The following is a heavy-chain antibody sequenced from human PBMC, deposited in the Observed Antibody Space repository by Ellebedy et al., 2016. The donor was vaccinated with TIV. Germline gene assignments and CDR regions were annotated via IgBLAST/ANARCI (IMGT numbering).Heavy chain of an antibody. Sequence: GGSLRLSCAASGFTFSSFAMHWVRQAPGKGLEWLSVISGAGDNTYDADSVKERFTITRDNSKNTLYLQMDRLRAEDTAVYYCAKGTSSGFNYDRVGFEYWGQGTLVTVS. CDR1: GFTFSSFA. J-gene: IGHJ4*02. V-gene: IGHV3-23*01. D-gene: IGHD3-22*01. CDR2: ISGAGDNT. CDR3: AKGTSSGFNYDRVGFEY.